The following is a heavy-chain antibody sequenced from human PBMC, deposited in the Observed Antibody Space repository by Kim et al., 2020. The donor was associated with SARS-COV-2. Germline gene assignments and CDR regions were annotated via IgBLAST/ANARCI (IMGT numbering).Heavy chain of an antibody. CDR1: GFTFSSYG. CDR2: IWYDGSNK. D-gene: IGHD3-22*01. CDR3: ARAGRNYYDSSGYSDYFDY. J-gene: IGHJ4*02. V-gene: IGHV3-33*01. Sequence: GGSLRLSCAASGFTFSSYGMHWVRQAPGKGLEWVAVIWYDGSNKYYADSVKGRFTISRDNSKNALYLQMNSLRAEDTAVYYCARAGRNYYDSSGYSDYFDYWGQGTLVTVSS.